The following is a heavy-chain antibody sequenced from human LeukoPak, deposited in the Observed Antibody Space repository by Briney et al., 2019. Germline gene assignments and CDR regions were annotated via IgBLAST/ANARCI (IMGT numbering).Heavy chain of an antibody. V-gene: IGHV4-59*01. Sequence: PSETLSLTCTVSGGSISSYYWSWIRQPPGKGLEWIGYIYYSGSTNYNPSLKSRVTISVDTSKNQFSLKLSSVTAADTAVYYCARVYSSGWYYFAYWGQGTLVPSPQ. D-gene: IGHD6-19*01. J-gene: IGHJ4*02. CDR1: GGSISSYY. CDR2: IYYSGST. CDR3: ARVYSSGWYYFAY.